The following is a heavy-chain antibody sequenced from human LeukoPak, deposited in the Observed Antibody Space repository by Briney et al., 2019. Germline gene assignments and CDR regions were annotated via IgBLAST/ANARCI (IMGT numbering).Heavy chain of an antibody. Sequence: GGSLRLSCAASGFIFDDYAMHWVRQAPGKGLEWVAVISYDGSNKYYADSVKGRFTISRDNSKNTLYLQMNSLRAEDTAVYYCARDAYYYDSSGYWANYFDYWGQGTLVTVSS. CDR2: ISYDGSNK. D-gene: IGHD3-22*01. J-gene: IGHJ4*02. CDR3: ARDAYYYDSSGYWANYFDY. V-gene: IGHV3-30*04. CDR1: GFIFDDYA.